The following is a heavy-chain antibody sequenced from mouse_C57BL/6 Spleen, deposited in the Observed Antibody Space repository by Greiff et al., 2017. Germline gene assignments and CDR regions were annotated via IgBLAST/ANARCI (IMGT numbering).Heavy chain of an antibody. CDR1: GFTFSSYA. CDR3: TGTMITNYYAMDY. J-gene: IGHJ4*01. Sequence: EVQGVESGEGLVKPGGSLKLSCAASGFTFSSYAMSWVRQTPEKRLEWVAYISSGGDYIYYADTVKGRFTISRDNARNTLYLQMSSLKSEDTAMYYCTGTMITNYYAMDYWGQGTSVTVSS. D-gene: IGHD2-4*01. V-gene: IGHV5-9-1*02. CDR2: ISSGGDYI.